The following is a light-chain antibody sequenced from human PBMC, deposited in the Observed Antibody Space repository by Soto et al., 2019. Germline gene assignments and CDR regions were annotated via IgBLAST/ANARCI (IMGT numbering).Light chain of an antibody. Sequence: DIVMTQSPDSLAVSLGERATINCKSSQSVLYSSNNKNYLAWYQQKPGQPPKLLIYWASTRESGVPDRFSGRGFGTDLTLTISSLQAEDGAVYYCQQYYSTPNTFGQGTKLEIK. CDR1: QSVLYSSNNKNY. J-gene: IGKJ2*01. V-gene: IGKV4-1*01. CDR2: WAS. CDR3: QQYYSTPNT.